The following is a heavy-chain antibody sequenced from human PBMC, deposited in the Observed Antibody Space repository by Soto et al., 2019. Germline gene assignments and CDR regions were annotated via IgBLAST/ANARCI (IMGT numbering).Heavy chain of an antibody. CDR1: GFPLSTSGVG. J-gene: IGHJ5*02. D-gene: IGHD3-3*01. CDR3: AHHSRSITIFGVVIGSWFDP. Sequence: SGPTLANPTQTLTLTCTFSGFPLSTSGVGVGWIRQPPGKALEWLALIYWDDDKRYSPSLKSRLTITKDTSKNQVVLTMTNMDPVDTATYYCAHHSRSITIFGVVIGSWFDPWGQGTLVTAPQ. CDR2: IYWDDDK. V-gene: IGHV2-5*02.